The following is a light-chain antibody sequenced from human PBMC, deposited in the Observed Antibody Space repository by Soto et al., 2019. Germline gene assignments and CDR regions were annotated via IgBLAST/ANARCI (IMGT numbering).Light chain of an antibody. CDR3: ATWDDSLNARGV. J-gene: IGLJ3*02. CDR2: NNN. Sequence: QAVVTQPPSASGTPGQRVTISCSGSRSNIGNNAVSWYQQFQGTAPKLLIYNNNKRHSGVHDRFSCSKYCTSASLPISGLQSDDEDDYYCATWDDSLNARGVFGGGTKLTVL. V-gene: IGLV1-44*01. CDR1: RSNIGNNA.